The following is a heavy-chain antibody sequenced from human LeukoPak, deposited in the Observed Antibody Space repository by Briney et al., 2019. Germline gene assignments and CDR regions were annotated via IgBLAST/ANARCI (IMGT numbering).Heavy chain of an antibody. CDR1: GFTFSNYA. CDR3: AKDLYDSSGSRYDY. J-gene: IGHJ4*02. Sequence: GGSLRLSCAASGFTFSNYAMSRVRQAPGKGLEWVSAMSGSGSSTWYADSVKGRLTISRDNSKNTLFLQMNSLRAEDTAVYYCAKDLYDSSGSRYDYWGQGTLVTVSS. V-gene: IGHV3-23*01. CDR2: MSGSGSST. D-gene: IGHD3-22*01.